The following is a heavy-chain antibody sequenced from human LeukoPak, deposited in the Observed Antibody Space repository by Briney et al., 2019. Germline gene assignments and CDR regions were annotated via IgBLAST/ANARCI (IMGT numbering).Heavy chain of an antibody. CDR1: GGSISSGGYS. V-gene: IGHV4-30-2*01. Sequence: SQTLSLTCAVSGGSISSGGYSWSWIRQPPGKGLEWIGYIYHSGSTYYNPSLKSRVTISVDRSKNQFSLKLSSVTAADTAVYYCARVKLNQLLSRAFDIWGQGTMVTVSS. CDR3: ARVKLNQLLSRAFDI. D-gene: IGHD2-2*01. CDR2: IYHSGST. J-gene: IGHJ3*02.